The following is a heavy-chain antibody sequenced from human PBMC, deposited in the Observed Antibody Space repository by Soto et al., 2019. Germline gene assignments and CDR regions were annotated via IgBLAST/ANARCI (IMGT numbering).Heavy chain of an antibody. CDR1: GGTFSSYA. CDR3: ARDGDRYYDSSGSLYL. J-gene: IGHJ2*01. V-gene: IGHV1-69*12. Sequence: QVQLVQSGAEVKKPGSSVKVSCKASGGTFSSYAISWVRQAPGQGLEWMGGIIPIFGTANYAQKFQGRVTITADESTSTAYMELSSLRSEDTAVHYCARDGDRYYDSSGSLYLWGRGTLVTVSS. D-gene: IGHD3-22*01. CDR2: IIPIFGTA.